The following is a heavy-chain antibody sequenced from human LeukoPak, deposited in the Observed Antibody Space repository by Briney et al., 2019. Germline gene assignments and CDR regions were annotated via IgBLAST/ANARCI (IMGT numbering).Heavy chain of an antibody. CDR1: GFSFSSYA. D-gene: IGHD3-22*01. CDR2: INTVSSYI. CDR3: ARLRRNNDSSGFFYPCDF. V-gene: IGHV3-21*06. Sequence: GGSLRLSCPASGFSFSSYACNCVRQAPGKGLEWVSSINTVSSYIYYADSLKGRFTISRDNAKNSVYLQMDSLRAEDSAVYYCARLRRNNDSSGFFYPCDFWGQGTLVTVSS. J-gene: IGHJ4*02.